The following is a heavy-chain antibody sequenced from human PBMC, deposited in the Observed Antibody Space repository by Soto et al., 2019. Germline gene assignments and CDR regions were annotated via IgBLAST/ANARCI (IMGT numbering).Heavy chain of an antibody. Sequence: EVQLVESGGGLIQPGRTLRLSCAASGINLDDYAMHWLRQAAGKALAWVSGISWNSAVTAYADSVKGRLAVSRDNAKNSLYLHMTSLRPGDTALYYCAKDRYSSSFTSFDAWGQGTLVVVSS. V-gene: IGHV3-9*01. J-gene: IGHJ5*02. D-gene: IGHD1-26*01. CDR1: GINLDDYA. CDR2: ISWNSAVT. CDR3: AKDRYSSSFTSFDA.